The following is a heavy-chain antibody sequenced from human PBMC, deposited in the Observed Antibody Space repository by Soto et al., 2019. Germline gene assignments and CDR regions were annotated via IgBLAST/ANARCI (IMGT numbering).Heavy chain of an antibody. D-gene: IGHD3-22*01. Sequence: QVQLVESGGGVVQPGRSLRLSCAASGFTFSSHGMHWVRQAPDKGLEWVAVISFEGSNEDYADSVKGRFTISRDNAKNTRYLQINSMRAEDTAVYFCAKERDDDVSGSDHGYCYYYGMDVWGQGTTVTVSS. J-gene: IGHJ6*02. V-gene: IGHV3-30*18. CDR3: AKERDDDVSGSDHGYCYYYGMDV. CDR2: ISFEGSNE. CDR1: GFTFSSHG.